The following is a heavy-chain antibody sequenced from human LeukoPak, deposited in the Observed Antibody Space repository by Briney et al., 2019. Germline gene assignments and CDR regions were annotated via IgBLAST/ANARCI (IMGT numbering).Heavy chain of an antibody. V-gene: IGHV3-23*01. D-gene: IGHD4-17*01. CDR2: LSGNGAKP. Sequence: GGSLRLSCAASGFTFSSYALSWVRQAPGKGLEWVSALSGNGAKPYYADSVKGRFTVYRDNSKNTLYLQMNSLRVDDTAIYYCAKDHGDYSFDYWGQGTLVTVSS. CDR3: AKDHGDYSFDY. J-gene: IGHJ4*02. CDR1: GFTFSSYA.